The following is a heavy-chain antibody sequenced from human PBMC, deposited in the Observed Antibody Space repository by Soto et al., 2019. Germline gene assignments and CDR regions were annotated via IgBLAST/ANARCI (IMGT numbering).Heavy chain of an antibody. Sequence: EVQLLESGGGLVQPGGSLRLSCAASGLTFSSYAMSWVRQAPGKGLEWVSAVSGSGGSTYYADSVKGRFTISRDNSENTLYLQMNSLRAEDTAVYYCAKGSYYYDSSGCSHWGQGTLVTVSS. J-gene: IGHJ4*02. CDR1: GLTFSSYA. CDR2: VSGSGGST. CDR3: AKGSYYYDSSGCSH. V-gene: IGHV3-23*01. D-gene: IGHD3-22*01.